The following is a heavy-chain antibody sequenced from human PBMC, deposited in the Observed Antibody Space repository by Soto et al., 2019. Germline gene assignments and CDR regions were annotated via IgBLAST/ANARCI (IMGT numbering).Heavy chain of an antibody. Sequence: GGSLRLSCATSGFSFNDYAMYWVRQAPGQGQERVAIISSDGHHQFYLDNLRGRFIVSRDYSKNTLYLQMNSLRPEDTAVYYCSRGTYYPQSSGLHADYWGPGTVVTVSS. D-gene: IGHD3-22*01. CDR1: GFSFNDYA. CDR3: SRGTYYPQSSGLHADY. V-gene: IGHV3-30*03. CDR2: ISSDGHHQ. J-gene: IGHJ4*02.